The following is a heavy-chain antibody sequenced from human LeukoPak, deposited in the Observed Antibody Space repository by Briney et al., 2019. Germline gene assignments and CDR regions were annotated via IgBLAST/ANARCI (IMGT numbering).Heavy chain of an antibody. CDR2: ISAYNGNT. CDR3: ARDWGEKRITIFGVVIARNAFDI. J-gene: IGHJ3*02. Sequence: ASVKVSCKASGYTFTSYGISWVRQAPGQGLEWMGWISAYNGNTNYAQKLQGRVTMTTDTSTSTAYMGLRSLRSDDTAVYYCARDWGEKRITIFGVVIARNAFDIWGQGTMVTVSS. D-gene: IGHD3-3*01. CDR1: GYTFTSYG. V-gene: IGHV1-18*01.